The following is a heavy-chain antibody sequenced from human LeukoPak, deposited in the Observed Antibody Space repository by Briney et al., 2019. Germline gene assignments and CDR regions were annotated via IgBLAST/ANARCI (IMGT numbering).Heavy chain of an antibody. CDR1: GFTFSSYG. CDR3: AKEMRWLQTKNWFDP. CDR2: ISYDGSNK. J-gene: IGHJ5*02. D-gene: IGHD5-24*01. V-gene: IGHV3-30*18. Sequence: GRSLRLSCAASGFTFSSYGMHWVRQAPGKGLEWVAVISYDGSNKYCADSVKGRFTISRDNSKNTLYLQMNSLRAEDTAVYYCAKEMRWLQTKNWFDPWGQGTLVTVSS.